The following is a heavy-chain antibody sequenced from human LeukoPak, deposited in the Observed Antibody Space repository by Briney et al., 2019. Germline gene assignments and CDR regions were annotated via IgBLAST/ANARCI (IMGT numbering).Heavy chain of an antibody. D-gene: IGHD1-26*01. Sequence: ASVKVSCKASGYTFTSYDISWVRQAPGQGLEWMGGIIPIFGTANYAQKFQGRVTMTTDTSTNTAYMELRSLRSDDTAVYYCARAFSGSYYYYYMDVWGKGTTVTISS. V-gene: IGHV1-69*05. J-gene: IGHJ6*03. CDR2: IIPIFGTA. CDR3: ARAFSGSYYYYYMDV. CDR1: GYTFTSYD.